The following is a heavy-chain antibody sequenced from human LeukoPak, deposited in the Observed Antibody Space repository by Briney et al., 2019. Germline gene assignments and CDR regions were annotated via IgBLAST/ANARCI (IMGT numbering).Heavy chain of an antibody. D-gene: IGHD4-11*01. V-gene: IGHV3-30*18. CDR1: GFTFSSYG. Sequence: PGGSLRLSSAASGFTFSSYGMHWVRQAPGKGLEWVALISSDGSNSYYANSVKGRLTISRDNSKNTLYLQMNSLRAEDTAVYYCAKDGPPTVTRGSFDYWGQGTLVTVSS. J-gene: IGHJ4*02. CDR2: ISSDGSNS. CDR3: AKDGPPTVTRGSFDY.